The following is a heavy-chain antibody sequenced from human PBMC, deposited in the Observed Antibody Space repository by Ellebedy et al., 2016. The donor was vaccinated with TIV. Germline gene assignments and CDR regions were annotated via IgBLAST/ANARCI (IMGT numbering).Heavy chain of an antibody. D-gene: IGHD3-10*01. J-gene: IGHJ3*02. CDR2: IIALFGTA. Sequence: AASVKVSCKASGTTFSDYAIHWVRQAPGQGLEWMGGIIALFGTANYAQKFQGRLTITADESTNTAYLELSSLRSEDSAVYYCAGDQNTYGPDAFDMWGQGTMVTVSS. CDR3: AGDQNTYGPDAFDM. CDR1: GTTFSDYA. V-gene: IGHV1-69*13.